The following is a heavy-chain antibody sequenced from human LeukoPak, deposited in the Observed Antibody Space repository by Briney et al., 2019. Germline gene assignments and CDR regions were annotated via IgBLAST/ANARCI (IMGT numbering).Heavy chain of an antibody. CDR3: ASMITFGGVIVGDY. V-gene: IGHV4-30-2*01. Sequence: SQTLSLTCAVSGGSISSGGYSWSWIRQPPGKGLEWIGYIYHSGSTYYNPSLKSRVTISVDRSKNQFSLKLSSVTAADTAVYYCASMITFGGVIVGDYWGQGTLVTVSS. J-gene: IGHJ4*02. CDR1: GGSISSGGYS. D-gene: IGHD3-16*02. CDR2: IYHSGST.